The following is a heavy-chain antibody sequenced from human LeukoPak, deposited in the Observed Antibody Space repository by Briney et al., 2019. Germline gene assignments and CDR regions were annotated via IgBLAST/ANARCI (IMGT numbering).Heavy chain of an antibody. CDR2: ISWDGGST. J-gene: IGHJ4*02. CDR1: GFTFDDYA. D-gene: IGHD3-10*01. Sequence: GGSLRLSCAASGFTFDDYAMHWVRQAPGKGLEWVSLISWDGGSTYYADSVKGRFTISRDNAKNSLDLQMNSLRVEDTAIYYCVKVAKYYYGSETYYFFEHWGQGTPVTASS. CDR3: VKVAKYYYGSETYYFFEH. V-gene: IGHV3-43D*03.